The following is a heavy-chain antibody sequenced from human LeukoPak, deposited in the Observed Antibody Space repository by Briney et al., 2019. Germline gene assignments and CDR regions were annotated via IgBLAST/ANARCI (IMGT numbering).Heavy chain of an antibody. CDR2: ISYDGSNK. J-gene: IGHJ4*02. D-gene: IGHD5-18*01. Sequence: GGSQRLSWAPSGFTFSSYAMHWVRQAPGKWLEWAAVISYDGSNKYYADSVKGRFTMSRDNSKNTLYLQMNSLRAEDTAVYYCARDPARGRYSYGVFDYWGQGTLVTVSS. CDR1: GFTFSSYA. V-gene: IGHV3-30*01. CDR3: ARDPARGRYSYGVFDY.